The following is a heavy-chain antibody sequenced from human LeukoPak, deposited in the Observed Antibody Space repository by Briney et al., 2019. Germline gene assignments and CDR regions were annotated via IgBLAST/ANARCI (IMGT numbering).Heavy chain of an antibody. D-gene: IGHD4-23*01. CDR1: GFTFSSYS. CDR3: ARPLGTVVTPLDY. V-gene: IGHV3-21*01. J-gene: IGHJ4*02. Sequence: EGSLRLSCAASGFTFSSYSMNWVRQAPGKGLEWVSSISSSSSYIYYADSVKGRFTISRDNAKNSLYLQMNSLRAEDTAVYYCARPLGTVVTPLDYWGQGTLVTVSS. CDR2: ISSSSSYI.